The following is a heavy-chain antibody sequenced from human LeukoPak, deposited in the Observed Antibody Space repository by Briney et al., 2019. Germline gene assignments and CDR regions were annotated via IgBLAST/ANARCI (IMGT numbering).Heavy chain of an antibody. V-gene: IGHV4-39*07. D-gene: IGHD3-10*01. J-gene: IGHJ5*02. CDR1: GASISSTSYC. Sequence: SQTLSLTCTVSGASISSTSYCWGWIRQPAGTGLEWIGEINHSGSTNYNPSLKSRVTISVDTSKNQFSLKLSSVTAADTAVYYCGADLTMVRGVPRWFDPWGQGTLVTVSS. CDR3: GADLTMVRGVPRWFDP. CDR2: INHSGST.